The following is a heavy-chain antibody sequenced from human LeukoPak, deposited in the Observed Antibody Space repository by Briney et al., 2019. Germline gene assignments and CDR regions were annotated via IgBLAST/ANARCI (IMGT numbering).Heavy chain of an antibody. CDR2: IYWNDDK. CDR3: AVVSYVYAFDI. CDR1: GFSLSASGVG. J-gene: IGHJ3*02. V-gene: IGHV2-5*01. Sequence: SGPTLVNPTQTLTLTCTFSGFSLSASGVGVGWIRQPPGKALEWLALIYWNDDKRYSPSLKSRLTITKDTSKNQVVLTMTNMDPVDTATYYCAVVSYVYAFDIWGQGTMVTVSS. D-gene: IGHD3-10*02.